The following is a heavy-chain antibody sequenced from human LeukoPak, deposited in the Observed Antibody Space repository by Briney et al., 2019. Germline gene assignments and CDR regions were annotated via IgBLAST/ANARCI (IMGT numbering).Heavy chain of an antibody. J-gene: IGHJ4*02. V-gene: IGHV4-59*01. CDR1: GGSISSYY. CDR3: ARVSHHSPSRYSSGWYFGY. D-gene: IGHD6-19*01. Sequence: SETLSLTCTVSGGSISSYYWSWIRQPPGKGLEWIGYIYYSGSTNYNPSLKSRVTISVDTSKNQFSLKLSSVTAADTAVYYCARVSHHSPSRYSSGWYFGYWGQGTLVTVSS. CDR2: IYYSGST.